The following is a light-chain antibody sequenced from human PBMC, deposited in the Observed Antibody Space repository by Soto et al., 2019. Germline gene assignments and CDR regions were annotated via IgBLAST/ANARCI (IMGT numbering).Light chain of an antibody. CDR1: QTISSW. J-gene: IGKJ1*01. V-gene: IGKV1-5*03. Sequence: DIQMTHSPSTLSVSLGCIFTISLGASQTISSWLAWYQQKPGKAPKLLIYKASTLKSGVPSRFSGSGSGTEFTLTISSLQPDDFATYYCQHYNSYSEAFGQGTKVDIK. CDR2: KAS. CDR3: QHYNSYSEA.